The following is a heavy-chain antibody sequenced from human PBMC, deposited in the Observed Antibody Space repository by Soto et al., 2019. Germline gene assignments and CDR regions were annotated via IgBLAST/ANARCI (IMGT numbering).Heavy chain of an antibody. CDR1: GFTFSHYY. V-gene: IGHV3-11*05. D-gene: IGHD6-13*01. Sequence: GGSLRLSCVATGFTFSHYYMSWIRLAPGKGLEWVSYISSSSSYTNYADSVKGRFTISRDNAKNSLYLQMNSLRAEDTAVYYCARVSSSWYYFDYWGQGTLVTVSS. CDR2: ISSSSSYT. CDR3: ARVSSSWYYFDY. J-gene: IGHJ4*02.